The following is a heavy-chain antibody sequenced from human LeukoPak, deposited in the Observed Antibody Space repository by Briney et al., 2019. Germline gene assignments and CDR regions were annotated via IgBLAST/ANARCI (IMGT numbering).Heavy chain of an antibody. Sequence: ASVKVSCKASGYTFTGYYMHWVRQAPGQGLEWMGRINPNSGGTNYAQKFQGRVTMTRDTSISTAYMELSRLRSDDTAVYYCARDVSDGGDFDYWGQGTLVTVSS. V-gene: IGHV1-2*06. D-gene: IGHD2-21*01. CDR3: ARDVSDGGDFDY. CDR2: INPNSGGT. CDR1: GYTFTGYY. J-gene: IGHJ4*02.